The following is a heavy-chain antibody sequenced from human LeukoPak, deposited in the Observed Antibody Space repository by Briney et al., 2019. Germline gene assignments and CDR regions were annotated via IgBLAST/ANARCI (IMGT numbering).Heavy chain of an antibody. D-gene: IGHD3-10*01. CDR1: GYTFTSYY. CDR2: INPSGGST. V-gene: IGHV1-46*01. J-gene: IGHJ4*02. CDR3: ARGLNILLWFGELYY. Sequence: ASVKVSCKASGYTFTSYYMHWVRQAPGQGLEWMGIINPSGGSTSYAQKFQGRVTMTRDTSTSTVYMELSSLRSEDTAVYYCARGLNILLWFGELYYWGQGTLVTVSS.